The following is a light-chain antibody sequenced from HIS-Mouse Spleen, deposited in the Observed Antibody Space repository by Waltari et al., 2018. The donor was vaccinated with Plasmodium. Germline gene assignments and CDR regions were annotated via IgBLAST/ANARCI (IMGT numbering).Light chain of an antibody. CDR1: QSVSRN. V-gene: IGKV3-15*01. J-gene: IGKJ3*01. CDR3: QQYNNWSFT. CDR2: GAS. Sequence: EIVMTQSPATLSVSPGERVTLSCRASQSVSRNLAWYQQKPGQAPRLLIYGASTRATGIPARFSGSGSGTEFTLTISSLQSEDFAVYYCQQYNNWSFTFGPGTKVDIK.